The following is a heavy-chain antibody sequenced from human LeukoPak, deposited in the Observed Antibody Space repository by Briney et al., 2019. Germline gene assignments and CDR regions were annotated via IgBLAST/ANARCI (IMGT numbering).Heavy chain of an antibody. D-gene: IGHD6-13*01. Sequence: SETLSLTCTVSGGSISSSSYYWGWIRQPPGKGLEWIGSIYYSGSTYYNPSLKSRVTISVDTSKNQFSLKLSSVTAADTAVYYCARQVTAAAAPPHGFDPWGQGTLVTVSS. CDR2: IYYSGST. V-gene: IGHV4-39*01. J-gene: IGHJ5*02. CDR1: GGSISSSSYY. CDR3: ARQVTAAAAPPHGFDP.